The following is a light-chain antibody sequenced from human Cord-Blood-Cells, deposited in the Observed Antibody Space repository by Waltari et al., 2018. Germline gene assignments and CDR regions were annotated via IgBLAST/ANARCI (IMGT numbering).Light chain of an antibody. CDR2: EVS. V-gene: IGLV2-23*02. CDR3: CSYAGSSMV. CDR1: SSDVGSYNL. Sequence: QSALTQPASVSGSPGQSITISCTGTSSDVGSYNLFSWYQQHPGKAPKLIIYEVSKRPSGVSNRFSGSKSGNTASLTSSGLQAEYEADYYCCSYAGSSMVFGGGTKLTVL. J-gene: IGLJ2*01.